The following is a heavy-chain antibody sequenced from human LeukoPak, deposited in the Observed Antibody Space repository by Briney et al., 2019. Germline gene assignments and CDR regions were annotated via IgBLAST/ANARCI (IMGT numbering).Heavy chain of an antibody. J-gene: IGHJ5*02. D-gene: IGHD3-22*01. CDR2: TYYRSKWYN. CDR3: ARVSGTTDDYDSSGYFRFDP. CDR1: GDSVSSNSAA. V-gene: IGHV6-1*01. Sequence: SQTLSLTCAISGDSVSSNSAAWNWIRQSPSRGLEWLGRTYYRSKWYNDYAVSVKSRITINPDTSKNQFSLQLNSVTPEDTAVYYCARVSGTTDDYDSSGYFRFDPWGQGTLVTVSS.